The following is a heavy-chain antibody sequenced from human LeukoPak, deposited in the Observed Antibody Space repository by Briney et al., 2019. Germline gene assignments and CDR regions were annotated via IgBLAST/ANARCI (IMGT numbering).Heavy chain of an antibody. CDR1: GGSISSYY. Sequence: SETLSLTCTVSGGSISSYYWSWIRQPPRKGLEWIGYIYYSGSTNYNPSLKSRVTISVDTSKNQFSLKLSSVTAADTAVYYCARLNFTYGSGSPSRDYYMDVWGKGTTVTVSS. V-gene: IGHV4-59*01. J-gene: IGHJ6*03. D-gene: IGHD3-10*01. CDR3: ARLNFTYGSGSPSRDYYMDV. CDR2: IYYSGST.